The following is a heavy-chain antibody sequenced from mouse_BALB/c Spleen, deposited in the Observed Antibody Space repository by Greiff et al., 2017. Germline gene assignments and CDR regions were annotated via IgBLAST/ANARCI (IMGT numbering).Heavy chain of an antibody. D-gene: IGHD3-1*01. CDR2: ISSGGGCT. CDR3: ARESSGCYAMDY. CDR1: GFTFSSYA. J-gene: IGHJ4*01. Sequence: EVQLVESGGGLVKPGGSLKLSCAASGFTFSSYAMSWVRQTPEKRLEWVATISSGGGCTYYPDSVKGRFTIPRYNAKNTLYLQMSSLRSEDSALYSCARESSGCYAMDYWGQGTSVTVSS. V-gene: IGHV5-9-3*01.